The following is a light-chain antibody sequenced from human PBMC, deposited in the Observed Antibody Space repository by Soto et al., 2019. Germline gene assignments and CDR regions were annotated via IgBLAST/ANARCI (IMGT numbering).Light chain of an antibody. CDR2: WAS. Sequence: DIVMTQSPDSLAVSLGERATINCKSSQSVLYSSNNKNYLAWYQQKPGQPPKLLIYWASTRKSGVLDRFSGSGSGTDFTLTISSLQAEDVAVYYCQQYYSTPFTFGPGTKVDIK. CDR1: QSVLYSSNNKNY. CDR3: QQYYSTPFT. V-gene: IGKV4-1*01. J-gene: IGKJ3*01.